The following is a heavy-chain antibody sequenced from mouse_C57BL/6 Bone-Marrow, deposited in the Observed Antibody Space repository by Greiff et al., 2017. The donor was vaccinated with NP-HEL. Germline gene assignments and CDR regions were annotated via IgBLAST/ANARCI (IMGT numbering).Heavy chain of an antibody. CDR3: ARDDGSAY. Sequence: VKLMESGPGLVAPSQSLSITCTVSGFSLTSYAISWVRQPPGKGLEWLGVIWTGGGTTYNSALKSRLSISKDNSKSQVFLKMNSLQTDDTARYYCARDDGSAYWGQGTLVTVSA. J-gene: IGHJ3*01. V-gene: IGHV2-9-1*01. CDR2: IWTGGGT. CDR1: GFSLTSYA. D-gene: IGHD2-3*01.